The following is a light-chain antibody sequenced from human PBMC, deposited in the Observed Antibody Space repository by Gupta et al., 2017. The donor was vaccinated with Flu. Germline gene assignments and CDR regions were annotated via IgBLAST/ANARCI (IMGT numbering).Light chain of an antibody. J-gene: IGLJ2*01. CDR2: GNT. Sequence: SDIGADYDAHWYQKLPGEAPKLLLFGNTNRPSGVPERFSGSRSGASVSLTITGLQPEDEGDYYCQSFDSDRSLVIFGGGTRLTLL. CDR1: SDIGADYD. CDR3: QSFDSDRSLVI. V-gene: IGLV1-40*03.